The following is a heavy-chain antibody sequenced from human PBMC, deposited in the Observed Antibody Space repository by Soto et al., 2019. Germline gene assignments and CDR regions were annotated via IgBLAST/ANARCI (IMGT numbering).Heavy chain of an antibody. CDR3: AKDQGIVGATYFDY. D-gene: IGHD1-26*01. V-gene: IGHV3-23*01. CDR1: GFTFSSYA. CDR2: ISGSGGST. J-gene: IGHJ4*02. Sequence: GGSLRRSCAASGFTFSSYAMSWVRQAPGKGLEWVSAISGSGGSTYYADSVKGRFTISRDNSKNTLYLQMNSLRAEDTAVYYCAKDQGIVGATYFDYWGQGTLVTVSS.